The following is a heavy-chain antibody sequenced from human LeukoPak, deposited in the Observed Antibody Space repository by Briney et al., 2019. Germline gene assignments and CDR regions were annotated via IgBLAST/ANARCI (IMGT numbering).Heavy chain of an antibody. Sequence: SETLSLTCTVSGGSISSSSYYWGWIRQPPGKGLEWIGSIYYSGSTYYNPSLKSRVTISVDTSKNQFSLKLSSVTAADTAVYYCARHGDYYDSSGYYLFDYWGQGTLVTVSS. CDR2: IYYSGST. CDR3: ARHGDYYDSSGYYLFDY. D-gene: IGHD3-22*01. V-gene: IGHV4-39*01. J-gene: IGHJ4*02. CDR1: GGSISSSSYY.